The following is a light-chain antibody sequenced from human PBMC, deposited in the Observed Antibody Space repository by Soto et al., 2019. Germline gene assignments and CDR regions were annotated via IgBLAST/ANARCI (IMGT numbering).Light chain of an antibody. J-gene: IGKJ4*01. Sequence: DIQLTQSPSSLSASVGDRVTMTCRASETISTFLNWYQHKPGKAPRLLISAAXRLQSGVPSRFSGGGSGTDFTLTISSLQPEDFGNDYWQQSYTSPVTFGGGTKVDIK. CDR2: AAX. CDR3: QQSYTSPVT. V-gene: IGKV1-39*01. CDR1: ETISTF.